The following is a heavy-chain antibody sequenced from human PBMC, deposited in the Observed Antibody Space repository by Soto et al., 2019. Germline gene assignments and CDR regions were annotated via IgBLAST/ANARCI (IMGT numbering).Heavy chain of an antibody. D-gene: IGHD4-17*01. CDR3: ASNSRPTVPDAFDI. J-gene: IGHJ3*02. Sequence: GASVKVSCKASGGTFSSYTISWVRQAPGQGLEWMGRIIPILGIANYAQKFQGRVTITADKSTSTAYMELSSLRSEDTAVYYCASNSRPTVPDAFDIWGQGTMVTVSS. CDR2: IIPILGIA. V-gene: IGHV1-69*02. CDR1: GGTFSSYT.